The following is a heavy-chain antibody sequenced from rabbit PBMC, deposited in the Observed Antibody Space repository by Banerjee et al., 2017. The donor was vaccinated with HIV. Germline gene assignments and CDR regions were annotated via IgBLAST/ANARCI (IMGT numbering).Heavy chain of an antibody. CDR1: GFDFSSYG. D-gene: IGHD8-1*01. J-gene: IGHJ6*01. Sequence: QEQLVESGGGLVQPEGSLTLTCSASGFDFSSYGVSWVRQGPGKGLEWIGYIDPIFGSTVYATWVNGRFTISSDNAQNTVDLQMTSLTAADTATYFCARDTGSSFSSYGMDLWGPGTLVTVS. CDR2: IDPIFGST. CDR3: ARDTGSSFSSYGMDL. V-gene: IGHV1S47*01.